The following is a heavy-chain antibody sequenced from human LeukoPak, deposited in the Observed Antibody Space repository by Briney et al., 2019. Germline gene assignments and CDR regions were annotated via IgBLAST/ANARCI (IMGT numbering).Heavy chain of an antibody. Sequence: PGGSLRLSCAASGFTFSSYWMHWVRQAPGKGLVWVSRINSDGSSISYADSVKGRFTISRDNAKNTLYLQMNSLRAEDTAVYYCARLWFGELSDDAFDIWGQGTMVTVSS. CDR1: GFTFSSYW. D-gene: IGHD3-10*01. CDR2: INSDGSSI. V-gene: IGHV3-74*01. CDR3: ARLWFGELSDDAFDI. J-gene: IGHJ3*02.